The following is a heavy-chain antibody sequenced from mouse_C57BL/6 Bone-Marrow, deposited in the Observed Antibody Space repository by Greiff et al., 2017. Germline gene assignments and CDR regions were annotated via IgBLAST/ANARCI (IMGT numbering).Heavy chain of an antibody. V-gene: IGHV1-55*01. D-gene: IGHD2-3*01. CDR1: GYTFTSYW. J-gene: IGHJ1*03. CDR3: ARCDDGYLLYWYFDV. CDR2: IYPGSGST. Sequence: VKLQESGAELVKPGASVKMSCKASGYTFTSYWITWVKQRPGQGLEWIGDIYPGSGSTNYNEKFKSKATLTVDTSSSTAYMQLSSLTSEDSAVYYCARCDDGYLLYWYFDVWGTGTTVTVSS.